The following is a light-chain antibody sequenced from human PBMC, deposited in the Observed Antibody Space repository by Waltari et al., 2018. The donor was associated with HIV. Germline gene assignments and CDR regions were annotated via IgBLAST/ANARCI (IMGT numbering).Light chain of an antibody. Sequence: QSALTQPASVSGSPGQSITISCTGTSSDVGRYNLVSWYQPHPGKAPKLMIYEVSKRPSGVSNPLSGSKSGNTASLTISGLQAEDEADYYCCSYAGSSTLVFGGGTKLTVL. CDR1: SSDVGRYNL. CDR2: EVS. J-gene: IGLJ2*01. CDR3: CSYAGSSTLV. V-gene: IGLV2-23*02.